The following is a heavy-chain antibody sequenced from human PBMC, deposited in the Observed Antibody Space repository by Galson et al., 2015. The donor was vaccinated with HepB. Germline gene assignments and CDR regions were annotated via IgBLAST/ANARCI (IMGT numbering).Heavy chain of an antibody. CDR1: GFTVSSNY. J-gene: IGHJ4*02. V-gene: IGHV3-66*02. CDR2: IYSGGST. CDR3: ARGRWELLPFDY. D-gene: IGHD1-26*01. Sequence: SLRLSCAASGFTVSSNYMSWVRQAPGKGLEWVSVIYSGGSTYYADSVKGRFTISRDNSKNTLYLQMNSLRAEDTAVYYCARGRWELLPFDYWGQGTLVTVSS.